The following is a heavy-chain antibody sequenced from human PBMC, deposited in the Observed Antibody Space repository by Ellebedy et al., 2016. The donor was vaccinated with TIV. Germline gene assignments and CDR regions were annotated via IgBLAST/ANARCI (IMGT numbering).Heavy chain of an antibody. CDR2: IGPRSGYK. J-gene: IGHJ6*02. Sequence: PGGSLRLSCAASGFTFSNYAMAWVRQAPGKGLEWVSAIGPRSGYKFYADSVKGRFTISRDNSKNTLYLQMNSLRAEDTAVYYCARTPQKHGMDVWGQGTTVTVSS. D-gene: IGHD1-14*01. CDR3: ARTPQKHGMDV. CDR1: GFTFSNYA. V-gene: IGHV3-23*01.